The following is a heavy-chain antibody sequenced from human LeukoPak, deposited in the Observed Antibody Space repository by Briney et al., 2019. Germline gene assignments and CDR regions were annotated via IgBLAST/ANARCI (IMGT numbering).Heavy chain of an antibody. CDR1: GDSISSSGTYY. Sequence: PSGTLSLTCTVSGDSISSSGTYYWGWIRQPPGKGLEWIGSIYYSGSTNYNPSLKSRVTISVDTSKNQFSLKLSSVTAADTAVYYCAGWGIDSSGYYYDYWGQGTLVTVSS. J-gene: IGHJ4*02. V-gene: IGHV4-39*07. D-gene: IGHD3-22*01. CDR3: AGWGIDSSGYYYDY. CDR2: IYYSGST.